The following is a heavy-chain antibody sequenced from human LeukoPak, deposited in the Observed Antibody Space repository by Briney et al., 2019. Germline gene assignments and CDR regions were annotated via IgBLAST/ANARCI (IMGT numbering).Heavy chain of an antibody. CDR3: ARDSYGDANFDS. CDR1: GFTFSNYW. D-gene: IGHD4-17*01. J-gene: IGHJ4*02. V-gene: IGHV3-7*03. CDR2: IKEDGSEK. Sequence: PGGSLRLSCAASGFTFSNYWMNWVRQAPGKGLEWVANIKEDGSEKYYVDSVKGRFTISRDISKNAVYLQMNSLRAEDTAVYYCARDSYGDANFDSWGQGTLVTVSS.